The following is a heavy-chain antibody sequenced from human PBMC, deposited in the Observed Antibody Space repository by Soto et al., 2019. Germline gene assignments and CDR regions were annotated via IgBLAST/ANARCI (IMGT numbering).Heavy chain of an antibody. CDR2: INGNADNS. CDR3: VRDFRGAVAGSEFDH. CDR1: GFSFVSYW. D-gene: IGHD6-19*01. V-gene: IGHV3-74*01. Sequence: EVQLAESGGGLVLTGGSLRLSCAASGFSFVSYWMHWVRQVPGEGLAWVSRINGNADNSDYADSVKGRFTISRDNAMNRLDLQMDSLRADDTGVYYCVRDFRGAVAGSEFDHWGQGTLVTVSS. J-gene: IGHJ4*02.